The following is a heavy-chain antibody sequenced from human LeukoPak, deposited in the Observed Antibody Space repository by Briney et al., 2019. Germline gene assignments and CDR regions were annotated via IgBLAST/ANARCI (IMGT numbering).Heavy chain of an antibody. D-gene: IGHD1-26*01. V-gene: IGHV4-39*07. Sequence: PSETLSLTCTVSGGSISSSSYYWGWIRQPPGKGLEWIGSIYYSGSTYYNPSLKSRVTISVDTSKNQFSLRLTSVTATDTAVYYCARDRYSYSGQTDPWGQGILVTVSS. CDR2: IYYSGST. CDR1: GGSISSSSYY. CDR3: ARDRYSYSGQTDP. J-gene: IGHJ5*02.